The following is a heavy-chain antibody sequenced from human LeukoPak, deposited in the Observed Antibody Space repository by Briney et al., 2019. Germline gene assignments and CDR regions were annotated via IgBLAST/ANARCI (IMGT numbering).Heavy chain of an antibody. D-gene: IGHD3-3*01. Sequence: GRSLRLSCAASGFTFSSYGMHWVRQAPGKGLEWVAVISYDGSNKYYADSVKGRFTISRDNSKNTLYLQMNSLRAEDTAVYYCAKSRSDVVDYWGQGTLVTVSS. J-gene: IGHJ4*02. CDR3: AKSRSDVVDY. CDR2: ISYDGSNK. V-gene: IGHV3-30*18. CDR1: GFTFSSYG.